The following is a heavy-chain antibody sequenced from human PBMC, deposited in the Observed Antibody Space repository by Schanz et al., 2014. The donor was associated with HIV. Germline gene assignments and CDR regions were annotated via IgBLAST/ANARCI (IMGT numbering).Heavy chain of an antibody. Sequence: VQLVESGGGLIQPGGSLRLSCAASGFTVSSNYMSWVRQAPGKGLEWVTLISYEGSKRYYADSVKGRFTVSRDNTKNTLYLQMNSLTPEDTAVYYCARSPSYGMDVWGQGTTVTVSS. V-gene: IGHV3-30-3*01. CDR2: ISYEGSKR. CDR3: ARSPSYGMDV. J-gene: IGHJ6*02. CDR1: GFTVSSNY.